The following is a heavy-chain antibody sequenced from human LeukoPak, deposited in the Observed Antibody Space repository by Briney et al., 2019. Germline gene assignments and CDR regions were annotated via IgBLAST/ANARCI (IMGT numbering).Heavy chain of an antibody. Sequence: GGSLRLSCAASGFTFSSYAMSWVRQAPGKGREWVSGISGSGGSTYYADSVKGPFTISRDNSKNTLYLQMDSLRAEDTAGYYCAKDRSPREYQLLYGYWGQGTLVTVSS. CDR3: AKDRSPREYQLLYGY. V-gene: IGHV3-23*01. CDR1: GFTFSSYA. D-gene: IGHD2-2*02. J-gene: IGHJ4*02. CDR2: ISGSGGST.